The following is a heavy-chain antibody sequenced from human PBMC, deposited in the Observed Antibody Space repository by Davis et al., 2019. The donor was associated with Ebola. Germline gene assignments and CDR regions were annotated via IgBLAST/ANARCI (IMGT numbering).Heavy chain of an antibody. V-gene: IGHV1-3*01. CDR1: GYTFTSYA. D-gene: IGHD5-18*01. Sequence: AASVKVSCKASGYTFTSYAMHWVRQAPGQRLEWMGWINAGNGNTKYSQKFQGRVTITRDTSASTAYMELSSLRSEDTAVYYCARSSAMALYFDHWGQGTLVTVSS. CDR2: INAGNGNT. J-gene: IGHJ4*02. CDR3: ARSSAMALYFDH.